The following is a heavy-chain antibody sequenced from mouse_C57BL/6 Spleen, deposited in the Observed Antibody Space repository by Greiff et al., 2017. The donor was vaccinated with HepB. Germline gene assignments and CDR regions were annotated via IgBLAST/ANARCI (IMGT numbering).Heavy chain of an antibody. CDR3: ASHYGSSPAWFAY. V-gene: IGHV1-7*01. Sequence: VQLQQSGAELAKPGASVKLSCKASGYTFTSYWMHWVKQRPGQGLEWIGYINPSSGYTKYNQKFKDKATLTADKSSSTAYMQLSSLTYEDSAVYYCASHYGSSPAWFAYWGQGTLVTVSA. CDR1: GYTFTSYW. CDR2: INPSSGYT. J-gene: IGHJ3*01. D-gene: IGHD1-1*01.